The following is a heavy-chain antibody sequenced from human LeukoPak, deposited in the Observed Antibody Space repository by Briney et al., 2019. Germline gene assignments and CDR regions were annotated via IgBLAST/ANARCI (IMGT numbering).Heavy chain of an antibody. CDR3: STDYWRLGFDY. Sequence: GGSLRLSCAASGFTFSNYWMAWVRQAPGKGLEWIGFIRSKTYGGTTEDAASVRGRFTLSRDDSKNIVYLEMNILRAEDTAVYYCSTDYWRLGFDYWGQGTLVTVSS. V-gene: IGHV3-49*04. J-gene: IGHJ4*02. CDR2: IRSKTYGGTT. D-gene: IGHD1-1*01. CDR1: GFTFSNYW.